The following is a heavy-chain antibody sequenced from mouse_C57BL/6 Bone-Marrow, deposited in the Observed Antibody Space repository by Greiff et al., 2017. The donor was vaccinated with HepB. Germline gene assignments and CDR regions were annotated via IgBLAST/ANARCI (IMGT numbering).Heavy chain of an antibody. CDR1: GYSITSGYD. D-gene: IGHD1-1*01. CDR2: ISYSGST. J-gene: IGHJ1*03. Sequence: EVHLVESGPGMVKPSQSLSLTCTVTGYSITSGYDWHWIRHFPGNKLEWMGYISYSGSTNYNPSLKSRISITHDTSKNHFFLKLNSVTTEDTATYYCARDYYGSSYDWYFDVWGTGTTVTVSS. V-gene: IGHV3-1*01. CDR3: ARDYYGSSYDWYFDV.